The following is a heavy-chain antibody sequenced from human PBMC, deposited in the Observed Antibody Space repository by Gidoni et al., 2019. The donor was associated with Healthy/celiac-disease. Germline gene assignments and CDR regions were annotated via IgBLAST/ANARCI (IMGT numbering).Heavy chain of an antibody. CDR1: GGSISSGGYY. J-gene: IGHJ5*02. D-gene: IGHD6-13*01. CDR2: IYYRGST. V-gene: IGHV4-31*03. Sequence: QVQLQESGPGLVKPSQTLSLTCTVSGGSISSGGYYWSWIRQHPGKGLEWIVYIYYRGSTYYNPSLKSRVTISVDTSKNQFSLKLSSVTAADTAVYYCARVAAAGPPPRQITIPKTGGFDPWGQGTLVTVSS. CDR3: ARVAAAGPPPRQITIPKTGGFDP.